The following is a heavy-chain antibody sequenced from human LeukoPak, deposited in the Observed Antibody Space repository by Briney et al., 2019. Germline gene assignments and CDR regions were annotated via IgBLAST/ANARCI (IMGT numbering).Heavy chain of an antibody. Sequence: SQTLSLTCAISGDSVSSYSAGWNWIRQSPSRGLEWLGRTYYRSKWYNEYALSVRSRINISPDPSKNQVSLQLNSVTPDDTAFYYCGRDIGAAIGHWGQGTLVTVSS. CDR1: GDSVSSYSAG. CDR3: GRDIGAAIGH. J-gene: IGHJ1*01. D-gene: IGHD6-13*01. V-gene: IGHV6-1*01. CDR2: TYYRSKWYN.